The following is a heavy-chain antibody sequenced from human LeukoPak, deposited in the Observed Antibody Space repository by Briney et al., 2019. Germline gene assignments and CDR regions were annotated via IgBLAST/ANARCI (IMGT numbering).Heavy chain of an antibody. CDR3: ARLGYNWKWGNWYYYMDV. J-gene: IGHJ6*03. Sequence: ASVKVSCKASGYTFTSYDINWVRQATGQGLEWMGWMNPNSGNTGYAQKFQGRVTITRNTSISTAYMELSSLRSEDTAVYYCARLGYNWKWGNWYYYMDVWGKGTTVTVSS. CDR2: MNPNSGNT. CDR1: GYTFTSYD. D-gene: IGHD1-20*01. V-gene: IGHV1-8*03.